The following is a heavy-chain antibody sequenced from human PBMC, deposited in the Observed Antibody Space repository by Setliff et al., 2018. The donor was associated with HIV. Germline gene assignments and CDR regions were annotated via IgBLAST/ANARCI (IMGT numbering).Heavy chain of an antibody. V-gene: IGHV4-61*02. CDR1: GGSITSADYY. D-gene: IGHD3-16*01. J-gene: IGHJ6*02. CDR3: ARRKGGYGLDV. Sequence: PSETLSLTCTVSGGSITSADYYWTWIRQPAGKGLEWIGRFSVPGTTNYGPSFKSRLTIWVDTSKNQFSLKLTSVTAADTAVYYCARRKGGYGLDVWGQGTTV. CDR2: FSVPGTT.